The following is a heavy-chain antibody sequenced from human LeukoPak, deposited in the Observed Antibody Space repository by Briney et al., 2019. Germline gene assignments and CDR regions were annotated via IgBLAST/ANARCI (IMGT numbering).Heavy chain of an antibody. V-gene: IGHV4-4*07. J-gene: IGHJ4*02. CDR1: GASISNYY. D-gene: IGHD6-19*01. CDR3: ARHIPIAVAGTRSPSVGFDY. Sequence: SETLTLTCTVSGASISNYYWSWIRQPAGKALEWIGRIYTSGSTNYNPSLNSRVTMSVDTSKNQFSLKLTSVTAADTALYYCARHIPIAVAGTRSPSVGFDYWGQGTLVTVSS. CDR2: IYTSGST.